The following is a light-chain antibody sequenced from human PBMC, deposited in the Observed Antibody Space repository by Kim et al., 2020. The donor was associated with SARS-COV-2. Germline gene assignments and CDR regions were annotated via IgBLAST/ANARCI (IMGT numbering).Light chain of an antibody. J-gene: IGLJ1*01. CDR1: SLRNYY. V-gene: IGLV3-19*01. CDR3: NSRDSSGNHYV. CDR2: RKS. Sequence: SYELTQDPAVSVALGQTVRITCQGDSLRNYYASWYRQKPGQAPVLVIYRKSDRPSGIPDRFSGSSSGNTASLTITGAQAEDEADYYCNSRDSSGNHYVFG.